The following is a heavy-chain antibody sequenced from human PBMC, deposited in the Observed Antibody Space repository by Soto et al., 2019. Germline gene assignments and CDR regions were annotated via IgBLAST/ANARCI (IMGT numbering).Heavy chain of an antibody. CDR2: LYTMGST. V-gene: IGHV4-4*07. CDR3: ARVRDYGLGTNRHYYGMDV. J-gene: IGHJ6*02. D-gene: IGHD3-10*01. CDR1: GGSIIGYY. Sequence: PSETLSLTCTFSGGSIIGYYWSWIRQPAGKGLEWIGRLYTMGSTNHNPSLQSRVTMSVDTSKNEFSLKVSSVTAADTAVYFCARVRDYGLGTNRHYYGMDVWGQGTTVTVSS.